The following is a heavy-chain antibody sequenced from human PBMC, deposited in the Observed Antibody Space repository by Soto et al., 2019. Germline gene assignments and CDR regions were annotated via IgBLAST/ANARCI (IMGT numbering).Heavy chain of an antibody. V-gene: IGHV3-23*01. CDR1: GFTSSSYA. D-gene: IGHD3-22*01. CDR3: AKDRTITMIVVPHASDI. Sequence: EVQLLESGGGLVQPGGSLRLSCAASGFTSSSYAMSWFRQAPGKGLEWVSGIGGSGGSTYYADSVKGRFTLSRDNSKNTRCLQMNSLRAEDTAVYFCAKDRTITMIVVPHASDIWGQGTMVTVSS. CDR2: IGGSGGST. J-gene: IGHJ3*02.